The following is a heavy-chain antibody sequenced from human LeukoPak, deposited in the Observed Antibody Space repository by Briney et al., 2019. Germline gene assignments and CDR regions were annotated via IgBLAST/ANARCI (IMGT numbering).Heavy chain of an antibody. CDR3: ARPSVPAAISPFNY. D-gene: IGHD2-2*02. J-gene: IGHJ4*02. V-gene: IGHV3-23*01. CDR2: ISGSGGST. CDR1: GFTLNSYA. Sequence: GGSLRLSCAASGFTLNSYAMSWVRQAPGKGLEWVSAISGSGGSTYYTDSVKGRFTISRDNSKNTLYLQMNSLRAEDTAVYYCARPSVPAAISPFNYWGQGTLVTVAS.